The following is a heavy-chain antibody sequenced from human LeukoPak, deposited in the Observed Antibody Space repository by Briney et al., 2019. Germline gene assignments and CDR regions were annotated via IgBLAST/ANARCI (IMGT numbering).Heavy chain of an antibody. CDR1: GGSISSYY. D-gene: IGHD3-3*01. V-gene: IGHV4-59*01. Sequence: SETLSLTCTVSGGSISSYYWSWIRQPPGKGLEWIGYIYYSGSTNYNPSLKSRVTISVDTSKNQFSLKLSPVTAADTAVYYCARVGTSGGLYDFWSGYYSNWFDPWGRGTLVTVSS. J-gene: IGHJ5*02. CDR3: ARVGTSGGLYDFWSGYYSNWFDP. CDR2: IYYSGST.